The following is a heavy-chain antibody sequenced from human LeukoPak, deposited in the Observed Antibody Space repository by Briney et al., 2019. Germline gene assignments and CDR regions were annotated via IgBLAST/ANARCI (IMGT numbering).Heavy chain of an antibody. CDR2: IYYSGST. J-gene: IGHJ4*02. D-gene: IGHD6-13*01. CDR3: ARRDAAGDFDY. Sequence: SETLSLTCTVSGGSISSYYWSWIRQPPGKGLKWIGYIYYSGSTNYNPSLKSRVTISVDTSKNQFSLKLSSVTAADTAVYYCARRDAAGDFDYWGQGTLVTVSS. CDR1: GGSISSYY. V-gene: IGHV4-59*08.